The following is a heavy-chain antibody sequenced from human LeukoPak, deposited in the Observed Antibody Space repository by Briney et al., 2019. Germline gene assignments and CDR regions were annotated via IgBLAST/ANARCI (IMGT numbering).Heavy chain of an antibody. V-gene: IGHV1-69*04. CDR2: IIPILGIA. D-gene: IGHD3-16*02. CDR3: AREDPEGAID. Sequence: GASVKVSCKASGGTFSSYAISWVRQAPGQVLEWMGRIIPILGIANYAQKFQGRVTITADKSTSTAYMELSSLRSEDTAVYYCAREDPEGAIDWGQGTLVTVSS. J-gene: IGHJ4*02. CDR1: GGTFSSYA.